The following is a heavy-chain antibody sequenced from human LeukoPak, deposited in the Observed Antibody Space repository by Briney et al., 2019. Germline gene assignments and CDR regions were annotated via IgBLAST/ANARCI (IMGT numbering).Heavy chain of an antibody. J-gene: IGHJ6*02. Sequence: AGGSLRLSCAASGFPVSDNYLSWVRQAPGKGLEWVSVIYSGGITYYADSVKGRFTISRDNSKNTLYLQMNSLTAEDTAVYYCAKVRSSSCYGNGMDVWGQGTTVTVSS. CDR1: GFPVSDNY. D-gene: IGHD6-13*01. CDR3: AKVRSSSCYGNGMDV. CDR2: IYSGGIT. V-gene: IGHV3-53*05.